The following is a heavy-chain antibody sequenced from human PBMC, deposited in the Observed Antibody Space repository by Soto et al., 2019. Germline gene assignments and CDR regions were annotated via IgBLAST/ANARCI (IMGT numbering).Heavy chain of an antibody. V-gene: IGHV3-15*07. CDR2: IKSKTDGGTT. D-gene: IGHD2-2*01. CDR3: TTVCSSTSCPRMYYYYGMDV. J-gene: IGHJ6*02. Sequence: GGSPRLACAACVFPFSNAWMNWVRQAPGKGLEWVGRIKSKTDGGTTDYAAPVKGRFTISRDDSKNTLYLQMNSLKTEDTAVYYCTTVCSSTSCPRMYYYYGMDVWGQGTTVTVSS. CDR1: VFPFSNAW.